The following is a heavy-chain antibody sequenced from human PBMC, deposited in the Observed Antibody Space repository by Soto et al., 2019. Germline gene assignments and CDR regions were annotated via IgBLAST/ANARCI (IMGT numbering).Heavy chain of an antibody. CDR2: INPGGGST. V-gene: IGHV1-46*01. CDR1: GYTFTSYY. CDR3: ARGGVVVVAATHFDY. D-gene: IGHD2-15*01. Sequence: ASVKVSCKASGYTFTSYYMHWVRQAPGQGLEWMGIINPGGGSTSYAQKFQGRVTMTRDTSTSTVYMELSSLRSEDTAVYYCARGGVVVVAATHFDYWGQGTLVTVSS. J-gene: IGHJ4*02.